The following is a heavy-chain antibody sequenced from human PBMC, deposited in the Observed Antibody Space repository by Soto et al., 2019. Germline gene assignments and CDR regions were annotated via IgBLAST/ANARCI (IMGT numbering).Heavy chain of an antibody. CDR3: AFTIFGVDNWFDP. V-gene: IGHV1-18*01. CDR2: ISAYNGNT. J-gene: IGHJ5*02. Sequence: ASVKVSCEASGYTFTSYGISWVRQAPGQGLEWMGWISAYNGNTNYAQKLQGRVTMTTDTSTSTAYMELRSLRSDDAAVYYCAFTIFGVDNWFDPWGQGTLVTVSS. D-gene: IGHD3-3*01. CDR1: GYTFTSYG.